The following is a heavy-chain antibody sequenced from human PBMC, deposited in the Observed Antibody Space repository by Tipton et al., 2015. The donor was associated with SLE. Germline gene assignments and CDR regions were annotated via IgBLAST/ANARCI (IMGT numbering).Heavy chain of an antibody. V-gene: IGHV3-23*03. CDR2: IYSGGST. CDR3: AKDRGSSSDY. Sequence: SLRLSCAASGFTFSSYAMSWVRQAPGRGPEWVSLIYSGGSTYYADSVKGRFTISRDNSKNTLYLQMNSLGAEDTAVYYCAKDRGSSSDYWGQGTLVTVSS. CDR1: GFTFSSYA. D-gene: IGHD6-6*01. J-gene: IGHJ4*02.